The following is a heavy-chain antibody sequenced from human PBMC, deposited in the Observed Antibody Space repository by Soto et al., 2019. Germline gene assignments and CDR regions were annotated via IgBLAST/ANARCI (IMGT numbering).Heavy chain of an antibody. D-gene: IGHD2-2*01. CDR1: GFTFSSYW. CDR2: IKQDGSEI. Sequence: EVQLVESGGGLVQSGGSLRLSCAASGFTFSSYWMSWVRQGPGKGPEWVANIKQDGSEIYYVDSVKGRFTISRDNAKSSLYLQMTSLRAEDTAVYHCAKSLSAITSHSWGEGTLVTVSS. J-gene: IGHJ4*02. V-gene: IGHV3-7*05. CDR3: AKSLSAITSHS.